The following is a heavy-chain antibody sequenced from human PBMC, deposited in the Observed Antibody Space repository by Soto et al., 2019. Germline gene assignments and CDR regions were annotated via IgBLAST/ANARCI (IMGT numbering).Heavy chain of an antibody. CDR1: GGSISSSSYY. CDR2: IYYSGST. V-gene: IGHV4-39*01. J-gene: IGHJ4*02. D-gene: IGHD2-15*01. CDR3: MLGSAWKDYDY. Sequence: SETLSLTCTVSGGSISSSSYYWGWIRQPPGKGLEWIGGIYYSGSTYYNPSLKSRVTISVDTSKNQFSLKLSSVTAADTAVYYCMLGSAWKDYDYWGQGTLVTVSS.